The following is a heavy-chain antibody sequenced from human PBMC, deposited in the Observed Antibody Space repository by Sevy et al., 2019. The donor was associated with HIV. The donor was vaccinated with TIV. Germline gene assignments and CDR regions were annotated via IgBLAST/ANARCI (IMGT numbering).Heavy chain of an antibody. CDR3: ARVGDGVVVPAAITYYYGMDV. J-gene: IGHJ6*02. CDR1: GGTFSSYA. Sequence: ASVKVSCKASGGTFSSYAISWVRQAPGQGLEWMGGIIPIFGTANYAQKFQGRVTITADESTSTAYMELSSLRSEDTAVYYCARVGDGVVVPAAITYYYGMDVWGQGTTVTVSS. D-gene: IGHD2-2*02. CDR2: IIPIFGTA. V-gene: IGHV1-69*13.